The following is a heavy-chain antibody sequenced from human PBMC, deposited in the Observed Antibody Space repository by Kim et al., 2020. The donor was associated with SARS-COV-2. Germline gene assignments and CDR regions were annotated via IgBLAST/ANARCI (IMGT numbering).Heavy chain of an antibody. CDR1: GYTFTSYY. Sequence: ASVKVSCKASGYTFTSYYMHWVRQAPGQGLEWMGIINPSGGSTSYAQKFQGRVTMTTDTSTSTVYMELSSLRSEDTAVYYCARETLYCSGGSCYQTGEMGYWGQGTLVTVSS. V-gene: IGHV1-46*01. CDR3: ARETLYCSGGSCYQTGEMGY. CDR2: INPSGGST. J-gene: IGHJ4*02. D-gene: IGHD2-15*01.